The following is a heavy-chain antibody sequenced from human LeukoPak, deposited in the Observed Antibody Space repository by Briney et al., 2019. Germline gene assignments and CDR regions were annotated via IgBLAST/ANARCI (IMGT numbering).Heavy chain of an antibody. V-gene: IGHV1-18*01. Sequence: GASVKVSCKASGYTFTSYGISWVRQAPGQGLEWMGWISAYNGNTNYAQKLQGRVTMTTDTSTSTAYMELRSLRSDDTAVYYCARAVDYGDYGVYYFDYWGQGTLVTVSS. CDR1: GYTFTSYG. D-gene: IGHD4-17*01. J-gene: IGHJ4*02. CDR2: ISAYNGNT. CDR3: ARAVDYGDYGVYYFDY.